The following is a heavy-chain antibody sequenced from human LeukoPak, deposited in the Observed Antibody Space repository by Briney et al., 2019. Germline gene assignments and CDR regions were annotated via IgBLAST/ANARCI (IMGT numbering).Heavy chain of an antibody. J-gene: IGHJ4*02. CDR2: ISSSGSTI. CDR3: ARDSLPYSNSYTFGY. CDR1: GFTFSDYY. Sequence: GGSLRLSCAASGFTFSDYYMSWIRQAPGKGLEWVSYISSSGSTIYFADSVKGRFTISRDNAKNSLYLQMNSLRAEDTAVYYCARDSLPYSNSYTFGYWGQGTLVTVSS. V-gene: IGHV3-11*04. D-gene: IGHD6-13*01.